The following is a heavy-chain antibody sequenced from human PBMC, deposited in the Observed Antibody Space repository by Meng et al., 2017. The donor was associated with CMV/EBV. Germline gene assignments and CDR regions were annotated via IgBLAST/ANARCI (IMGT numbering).Heavy chain of an antibody. D-gene: IGHD3-10*01. CDR2: INPNSGGT. CDR3: ARGARVTKYYYYYMDV. J-gene: IGHJ6*03. CDR1: GYTFTGYY. Sequence: VQLVYSGAEVKKPGGYVKASGTASGYTFTGYYMHWVRQAPGQGLEWMGWINPNSGGTNYAQKFQGRVTMTRDTSISTAYMELSRLRSDDTAVYYCARGARVTKYYYYYMDVWGKGTTVTVSS. V-gene: IGHV1-2*02.